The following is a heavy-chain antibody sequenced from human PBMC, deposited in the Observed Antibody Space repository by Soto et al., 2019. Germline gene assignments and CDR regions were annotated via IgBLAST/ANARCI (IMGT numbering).Heavy chain of an antibody. CDR1: GYTFTGYY. D-gene: IGHD2-2*01. CDR3: ARDVVPAALYYYYGMDV. J-gene: IGHJ6*02. Sequence: GASVKVSCKASGYTFTGYYMHWVRQAPGQGLEWMGWINPNSGGTNYAQKFQGRVTMTRDTSISTAYMVLSRLRSDDTAVYYCARDVVPAALYYYYGMDVWGQGTTVTRLL. CDR2: INPNSGGT. V-gene: IGHV1-2*02.